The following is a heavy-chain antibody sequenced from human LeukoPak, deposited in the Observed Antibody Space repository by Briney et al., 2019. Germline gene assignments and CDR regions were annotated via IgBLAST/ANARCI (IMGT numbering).Heavy chain of an antibody. CDR3: ARDGSYYYDSSGYTFDY. Sequence: SVKVSCKASGGTFSSYAISWVLQAPGQGLEWMGRIIPIFGTANYAQKFQGRFTITTDESTSTAYMELSSLRSEDTAVYYCARDGSYYYDSSGYTFDYWGQGTLVTVSS. CDR1: GGTFSSYA. V-gene: IGHV1-69*05. CDR2: IIPIFGTA. D-gene: IGHD3-22*01. J-gene: IGHJ4*02.